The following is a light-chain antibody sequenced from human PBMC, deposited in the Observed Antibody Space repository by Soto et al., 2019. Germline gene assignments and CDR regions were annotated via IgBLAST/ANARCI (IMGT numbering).Light chain of an antibody. CDR3: QQYNNYWA. CDR2: KAS. V-gene: IGKV1-5*03. J-gene: IGKJ1*01. CDR1: QTISIW. Sequence: DIQMTQSPSTLSASVGDRVTITCRASQTISIWLAWFQQKPGKAPKLLIYKASNLEIGVPSMFSGSGSGTECTLTISSLQPDDVATYYCQQYNNYWAFGQGTKVEI.